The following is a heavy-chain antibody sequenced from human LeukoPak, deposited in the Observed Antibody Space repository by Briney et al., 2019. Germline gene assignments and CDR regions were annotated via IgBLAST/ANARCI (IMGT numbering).Heavy chain of an antibody. CDR1: GYTFTSYA. CDR2: INTNTGNP. CDR3: ARRCNPETPPWGFDP. V-gene: IGHV7-4-1*02. D-gene: IGHD3-16*01. Sequence: ASVKVSCKASGYTFTSYAMNWVRQAPGQGLEWTGWINTNTGNPTYAQGFTGRFVFSLDTSVSTAYLQISSLKAEDTAVYYCARRCNPETPPWGFDPWGQGTLVTVSS. J-gene: IGHJ5*02.